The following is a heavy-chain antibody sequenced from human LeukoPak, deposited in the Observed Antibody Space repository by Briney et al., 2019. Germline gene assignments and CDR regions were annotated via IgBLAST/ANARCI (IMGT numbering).Heavy chain of an antibody. D-gene: IGHD4-17*01. V-gene: IGHV1-69*04. Sequence: SVKVSCKASGGTFSSYAISWVRQAPGQGLEWMGRIIPILGIANYAQKFQGRVTITVDKSTSTAYMELSSLRSEDTAVYYCARGRMTTVTDYYYYGMDVWGQGTTVTVSS. CDR1: GGTFSSYA. CDR2: IIPILGIA. CDR3: ARGRMTTVTDYYYYGMDV. J-gene: IGHJ6*02.